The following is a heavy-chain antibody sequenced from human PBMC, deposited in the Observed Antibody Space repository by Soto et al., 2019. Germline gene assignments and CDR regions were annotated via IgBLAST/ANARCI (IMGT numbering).Heavy chain of an antibody. J-gene: IGHJ4*02. CDR1: GFTFSSYG. V-gene: IGHV3-33*01. CDR3: ARGSGIAAAGTPPSYYFDY. D-gene: IGHD6-13*01. CDR2: IWYDGSNK. Sequence: GSLRLSCAASGFTFSSYGMHWVRQAPGKGLEWVAVIWYDGSNKYYADSVKGRFTISRDNSKNTLYLQMNSLRAEDTAVYYCARGSGIAAAGTPPSYYFDYWGQGTLVTVSS.